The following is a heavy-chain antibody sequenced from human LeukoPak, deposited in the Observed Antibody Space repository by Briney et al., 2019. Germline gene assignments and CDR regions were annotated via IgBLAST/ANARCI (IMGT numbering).Heavy chain of an antibody. CDR3: ASRSRISPMFDY. D-gene: IGHD1-14*01. CDR2: IYPGDSDT. CDR1: GYVFTSYW. V-gene: IGHV5-51*01. J-gene: IGHJ4*02. Sequence: GEALQISCKASGYVFTSYWIGWVRQLPGKGLEWMGIIYPGDSDTRYSPSSQGQVTISADKSISTAYLQWSSLKASDTAMYYCASRSRISPMFDYWGQGTLVTVSS.